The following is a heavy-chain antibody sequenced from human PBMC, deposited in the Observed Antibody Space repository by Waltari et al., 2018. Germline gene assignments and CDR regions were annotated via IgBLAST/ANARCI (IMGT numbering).Heavy chain of an antibody. CDR3: ARDLSYGYGWVDY. CDR2: IWYDGSNK. Sequence: QVQLVESGGGVVQPRRSLRLSCAASGFTFSSYGMHWVRQAPGKGLEWVAVIWYDGSNKYYADSVKGRFTISRDNSKNTLYLQMNSLRAEDTAVYYCARDLSYGYGWVDYWGQGTLVTVSS. V-gene: IGHV3-33*01. D-gene: IGHD5-18*01. J-gene: IGHJ4*02. CDR1: GFTFSSYG.